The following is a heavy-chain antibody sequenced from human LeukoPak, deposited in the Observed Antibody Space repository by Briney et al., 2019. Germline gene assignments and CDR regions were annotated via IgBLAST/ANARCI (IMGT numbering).Heavy chain of an antibody. CDR3: ARGYRETRDRYYDSSGQPKEVDYFDY. V-gene: IGHV1-2*02. J-gene: IGHJ4*02. Sequence: GASVKVSCKASGYTFTGYNIHWVRQAPGQGLEWMGWLNPKSGGTIYAQQFQGRVTMTRDTSISTAYMELSSLRSDDTAVYYCARGYRETRDRYYDSSGQPKEVDYFDYWGQGTLVTVSS. D-gene: IGHD3-22*01. CDR2: LNPKSGGT. CDR1: GYTFTGYN.